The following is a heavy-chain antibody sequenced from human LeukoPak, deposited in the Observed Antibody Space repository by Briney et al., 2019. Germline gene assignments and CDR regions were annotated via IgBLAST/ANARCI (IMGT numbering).Heavy chain of an antibody. CDR1: GGTFSSYA. CDR2: IIPILGIA. CDR3: AKQISSWYDSASDVAFDI. V-gene: IGHV1-69*04. D-gene: IGHD6-13*01. J-gene: IGHJ3*02. Sequence: SVKVSCKASGGTFSSYAISWVRQAPGQGLEWIGRIIPILGIANYAQKFQGRVTITADKSTSTAYMELSSLRSEDTAVYYCAKQISSWYDSASDVAFDIWGQGTMVSVSS.